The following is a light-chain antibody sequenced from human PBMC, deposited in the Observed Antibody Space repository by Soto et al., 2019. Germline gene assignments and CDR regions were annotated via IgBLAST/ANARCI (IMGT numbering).Light chain of an antibody. CDR2: DAS. CDR3: QQRSTWPAIT. CDR1: QSVGSN. V-gene: IGKV3-11*01. J-gene: IGKJ5*01. Sequence: DMVLTHSSATLSVSPGERATLSCRTIQSVGSNLAWYQQRPGQAPRLLISDASNRASGSPARFSGSGSGTDFSLTISSLEPEDFAVYYCQQRSTWPAITFGQGTRMEIK.